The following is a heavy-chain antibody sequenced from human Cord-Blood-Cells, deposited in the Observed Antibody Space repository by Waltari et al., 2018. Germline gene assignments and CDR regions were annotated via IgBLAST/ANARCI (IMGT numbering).Heavy chain of an antibody. CDR1: GFTFSSYA. CDR3: AKVSPPYCTNGVCYAFDI. CDR2: ISGSGGST. J-gene: IGHJ3*02. D-gene: IGHD2-8*01. V-gene: IGHV3-23*01. Sequence: EVQLLESGGGLVQPGGSLRLSCAASGFTFSSYAMSWVRQARGSGLEWVSAISGSGGSTYYADSVKGRFTISRDNSKNTLYLQMNSLRAEDTAVYYCAKVSPPYCTNGVCYAFDIWGQGTMVTVSS.